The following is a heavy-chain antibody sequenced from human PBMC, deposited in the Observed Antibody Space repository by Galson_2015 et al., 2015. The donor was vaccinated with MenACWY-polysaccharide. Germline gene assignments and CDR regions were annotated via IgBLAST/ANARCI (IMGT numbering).Heavy chain of an antibody. J-gene: IGHJ6*01. V-gene: IGHV3-74*01. Sequence: SLRLSCAASEFDFSTHWMHWVRQVPGKGPVWVSRINSDETSTSYADSVKGRFSISRDNAKSTLYLQMNSLRAEDTAVYYCARGHYDLWSGYRHYYFGLDVWGQGTTVTVSS. CDR2: INSDETST. CDR1: EFDFSTHW. D-gene: IGHD3-3*01. CDR3: ARGHYDLWSGYRHYYFGLDV.